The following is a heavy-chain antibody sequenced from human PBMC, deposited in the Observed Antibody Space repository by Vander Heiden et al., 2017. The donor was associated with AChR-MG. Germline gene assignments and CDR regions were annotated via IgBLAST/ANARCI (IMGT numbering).Heavy chain of an antibody. D-gene: IGHD4-17*01. Sequence: EVQLVESGGGLVQPGGSLRLSCAASGFTFSSYSMNWVRQAPGKGLEWVSYISSSSSTIYYADSVKGRFTISRDNAKNSLYLQMNSPRDEDTAVYYCSGDYGSTNWFDPWGQGTLVTVSS. CDR3: SGDYGSTNWFDP. CDR1: GFTFSSYS. CDR2: ISSSSSTI. J-gene: IGHJ5*02. V-gene: IGHV3-48*02.